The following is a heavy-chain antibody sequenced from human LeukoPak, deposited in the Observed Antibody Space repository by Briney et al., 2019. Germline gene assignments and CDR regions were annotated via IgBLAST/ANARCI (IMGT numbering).Heavy chain of an antibody. J-gene: IGHJ4*02. V-gene: IGHV3-15*01. CDR2: IKGKSDGETV. CDR1: GFTFSEAW. D-gene: IGHD3-10*01. Sequence: GGSLRLSCAGSGFTFSEAWMSWVRQTPGKGLEWLARIKGKSDGETVDYIKPVKGRFSISRDDSKNMLYLQMNSLKTEDTAVYYCTTDLVNWGQGTLVTVSS. CDR3: TTDLVN.